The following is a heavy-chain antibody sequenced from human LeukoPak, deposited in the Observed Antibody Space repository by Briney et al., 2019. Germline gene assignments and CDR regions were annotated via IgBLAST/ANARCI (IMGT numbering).Heavy chain of an antibody. CDR3: AKGTLAGANFDY. Sequence: GGSLRLSCAASGFTFNNYAMSWVRQAPGKGLEWVSTISSSGGSTHYADSVKGRFTISRDKSKNTLYLQMNSLRAEDTVVFYCAKGTLAGANFDYWGQGSLVTVSS. D-gene: IGHD6-19*01. V-gene: IGHV3-23*01. J-gene: IGHJ4*02. CDR1: GFTFNNYA. CDR2: ISSSGGST.